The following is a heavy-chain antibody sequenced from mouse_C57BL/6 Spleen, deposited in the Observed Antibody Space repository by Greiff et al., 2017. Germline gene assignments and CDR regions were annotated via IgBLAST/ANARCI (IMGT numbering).Heavy chain of an antibody. CDR3: ATGPFAY. D-gene: IGHD4-1*01. CDR2: ISSGSSII. J-gene: IGHJ3*01. V-gene: IGHV5-17*01. CDR1: GFTFSDYG. Sequence: EVMLVESGGGLVKPGGSLKLSCAASGFTFSDYGMHWVRQAPEKGLEWVAYISSGSSIIYYADTVKGRFTISRDNAKNTRFLQMTSLRSEDTAMYYCATGPFAYWGQGTLVTVSA.